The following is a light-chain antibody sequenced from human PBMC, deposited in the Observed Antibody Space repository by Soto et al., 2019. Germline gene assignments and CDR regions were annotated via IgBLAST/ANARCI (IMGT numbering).Light chain of an antibody. CDR3: HQFDNLPLT. CDR1: QDINNS. J-gene: IGKJ4*01. Sequence: IQMTQSLSSLSASVGDRVTITCQANQDINNSLNWYQQRPGEAHKLLIYDASILEAGVPSRFSGSGFGTTFTLTISSLQPEDLATYFCHQFDNLPLTFGGGTKLELK. CDR2: DAS. V-gene: IGKV1-33*01.